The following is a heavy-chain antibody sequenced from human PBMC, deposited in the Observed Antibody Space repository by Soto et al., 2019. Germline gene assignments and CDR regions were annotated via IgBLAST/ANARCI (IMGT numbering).Heavy chain of an antibody. V-gene: IGHV1-2*04. J-gene: IGHJ6*02. Sequence: VSVKVSCKASGYTFTGYYMHWVRQAPGQGLEWMGWINPNSGGTNYAQKFQGWVTMTRDTSISTAYMELSRLRSDDTAVYYCASSVNYYYGMDVWGQGTTVTVSS. CDR2: INPNSGGT. CDR3: ASSVNYYYGMDV. CDR1: GYTFTGYY.